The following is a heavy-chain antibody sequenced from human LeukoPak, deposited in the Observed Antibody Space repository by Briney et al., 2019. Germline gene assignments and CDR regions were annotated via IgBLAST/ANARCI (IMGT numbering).Heavy chain of an antibody. CDR2: IYYSGST. V-gene: IGHV4-39*01. CDR3: ARRASTFDI. J-gene: IGHJ3*02. Sequence: SETLSLTCTVSGGSINTRSYYRGWIRQPPGKGLQWIGTIYYSGSTYYTPSLKTRVTISADTSKNQFSLRLTSVTAADTALYYCARRASTFDIWGQGTMVTVSS. D-gene: IGHD6-6*01. CDR1: GGSINTRSYY.